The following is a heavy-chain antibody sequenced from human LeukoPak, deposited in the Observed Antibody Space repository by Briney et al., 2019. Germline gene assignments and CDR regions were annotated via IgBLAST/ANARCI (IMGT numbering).Heavy chain of an antibody. CDR3: ARVQSSGWYGGAFDI. D-gene: IGHD6-19*01. V-gene: IGHV3-74*01. J-gene: IGHJ3*02. Sequence: GGSLRLSCAASGFTFSSYWMHWVRQAPGKGLVWVSRINSDGSSTSYADSVEGRFTISRDNAKNTLYLQMNSLRAEDTAAYYCARVQSSGWYGGAFDIWGQGTMVTVSS. CDR1: GFTFSSYW. CDR2: INSDGSST.